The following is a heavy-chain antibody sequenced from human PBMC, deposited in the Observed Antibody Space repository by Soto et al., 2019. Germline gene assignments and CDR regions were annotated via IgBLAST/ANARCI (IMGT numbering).Heavy chain of an antibody. Sequence: PGESLKISCKGSGYSVTSYWMGWVRQMPGKGLEWMEIIYPGDSDTRYSPSFQGQVTISADKSISTAYLQWSSLKASDTAMYYCARQPSKYYYDSSGTDPAGMDVWGQGTTLTVSS. CDR2: IYPGDSDT. CDR1: GYSVTSYW. V-gene: IGHV5-51*01. CDR3: ARQPSKYYYDSSGTDPAGMDV. J-gene: IGHJ6*02. D-gene: IGHD3-22*01.